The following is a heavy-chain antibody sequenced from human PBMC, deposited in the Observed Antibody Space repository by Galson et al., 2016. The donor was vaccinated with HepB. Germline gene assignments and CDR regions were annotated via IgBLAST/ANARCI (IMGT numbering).Heavy chain of an antibody. CDR1: GFTFSSYS. CDR2: ISSCSSAI. Sequence: SLRLSCAASGFTFSSYSMNWVRQAPGKGLEWVSYISSCSSAIHYADSVKGRFTISRDNAKNSLYLQMNSLSAEDTAVYYCARDAMPISCSSTSCQYYGMDVWGQGTTVTVSS. CDR3: ARDAMPISCSSTSCQYYGMDV. D-gene: IGHD2-2*01. V-gene: IGHV3-48*01. J-gene: IGHJ6*02.